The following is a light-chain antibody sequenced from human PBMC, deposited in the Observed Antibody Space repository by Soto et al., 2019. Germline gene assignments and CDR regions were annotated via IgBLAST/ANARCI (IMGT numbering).Light chain of an antibody. CDR1: ASVNSN. CDR3: HQNNNWPRT. CDR2: GAS. Sequence: EIVMTQSPATLSVSPGERATLSCRASASVNSNLAWYQQKPGQAPRLLIYGASTRATGIPARFSGSGSGTEFTLTISSLQSEDFAVYYCHQNNNWPRTFGQGTKVDIK. V-gene: IGKV3-15*01. J-gene: IGKJ1*01.